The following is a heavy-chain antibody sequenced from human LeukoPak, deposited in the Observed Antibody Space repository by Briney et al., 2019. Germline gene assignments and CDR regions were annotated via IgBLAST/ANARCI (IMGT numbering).Heavy chain of an antibody. V-gene: IGHV4-59*01. J-gene: IGHJ4*02. CDR3: ARATYGSGSYYVDNFDY. CDR1: GDSIRSFY. Sequence: PSETLSLTCTVSGDSIRSFYWNWIRQSPGKGLEWIGYIYQSGNTNYNPSLKSRLTMSIDTSKNQFSLNLNSVTAADTAVYYCARATYGSGSYYVDNFDYWGQGTLVTVSS. D-gene: IGHD3-10*01. CDR2: IYQSGNT.